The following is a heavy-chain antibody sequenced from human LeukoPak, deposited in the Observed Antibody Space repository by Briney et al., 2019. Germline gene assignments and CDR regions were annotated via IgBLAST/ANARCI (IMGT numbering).Heavy chain of an antibody. V-gene: IGHV3-21*01. Sequence: GGSLRLSCAASGFTFSSYSMNWVRQARGKGLEWVSSISSSSSYIYYADSVKGRFTISRDNAKNSLYLQMNSLRAEDTAVYYCAREDSSGWYPFGYWGQGTLVTVSS. J-gene: IGHJ4*02. CDR1: GFTFSSYS. CDR3: AREDSSGWYPFGY. CDR2: ISSSSSYI. D-gene: IGHD6-19*01.